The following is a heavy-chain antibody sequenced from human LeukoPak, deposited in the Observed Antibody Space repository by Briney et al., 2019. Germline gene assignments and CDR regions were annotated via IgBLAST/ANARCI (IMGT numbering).Heavy chain of an antibody. CDR2: INPSGGST. CDR1: GYTFTSYY. CDR3: ARARWLQSPSYYYYMDV. Sequence: ASVKVSCKASGYTFTSYYMHWVRQAPGQGLEWMGIINPSGGSTSYAQKFQGRVTMTRDTSTSTVYMELSSLRSEDTAVYYCARARWLQSPSYYYYMDVWGKGTTVTVSS. J-gene: IGHJ6*03. V-gene: IGHV1-46*03. D-gene: IGHD5-24*01.